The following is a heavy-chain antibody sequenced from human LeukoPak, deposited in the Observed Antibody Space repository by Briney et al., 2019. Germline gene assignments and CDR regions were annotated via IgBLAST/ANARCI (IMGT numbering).Heavy chain of an antibody. Sequence: PGGSLRLSCAASGFTFSNYILHWVRQAPGKGLEWVAVMSHDGSNKYYADSVKGRFTISRDNSKHTLYLQMNSLRAEDTAVFYCARDQAFTAMAAFIFDYWGQGTLVTVSS. J-gene: IGHJ4*02. CDR1: GFTFSNYI. V-gene: IGHV3-30-3*01. CDR3: ARDQAFTAMAAFIFDY. D-gene: IGHD5-18*01. CDR2: MSHDGSNK.